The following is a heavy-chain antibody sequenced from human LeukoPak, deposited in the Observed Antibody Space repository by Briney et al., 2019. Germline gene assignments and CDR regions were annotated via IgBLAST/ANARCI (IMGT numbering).Heavy chain of an antibody. D-gene: IGHD1-26*01. CDR3: ARDNSVGDTAWWFDP. CDR2: INPSGSST. CDR1: GYTFTSYY. V-gene: IGHV1-46*01. Sequence: ASVKVSCKASGYTFTSYYMHWVRQAPGQGLEWMGLINPSGSSTSYAQKFQGRLSLTRDMSTSADYMELSSLRSEDTAVYYCARDNSVGDTAWWFDPWGQGTLVTVSS. J-gene: IGHJ5*02.